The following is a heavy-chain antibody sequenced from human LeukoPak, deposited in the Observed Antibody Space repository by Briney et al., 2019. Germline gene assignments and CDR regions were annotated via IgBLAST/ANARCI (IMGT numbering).Heavy chain of an antibody. CDR2: INPNGGGT. Sequence: GASVKVSCKASGYTFTGYYMHWVRQAPGPGLEWKGWINPNGGGTNYAQKSQGRVTMTRNTSISTAYMELSTLRSDDTAVYYCARMHRGIAAAGKEGFDYWGQGTLVTVSS. D-gene: IGHD6-13*01. CDR3: ARMHRGIAAAGKEGFDY. V-gene: IGHV1-2*02. CDR1: GYTFTGYY. J-gene: IGHJ4*02.